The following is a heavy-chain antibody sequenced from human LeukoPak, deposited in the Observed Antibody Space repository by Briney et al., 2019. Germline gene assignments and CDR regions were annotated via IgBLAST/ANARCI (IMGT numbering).Heavy chain of an antibody. J-gene: IGHJ4*02. CDR1: GSSFDTYY. CDR2: ISSNGDVA. D-gene: IGHD3-16*01. Sequence: GGSLRLSCAASGSSFDTYYMTWVRQAPGKGLQWVSIISSNGDVAYYADSVKGRFTISRDNSKNTLYLQMNSLRVEDTAIYYCVKGGWGDYWGQGTLVTVSS. V-gene: IGHV3-23*01. CDR3: VKGGWGDY.